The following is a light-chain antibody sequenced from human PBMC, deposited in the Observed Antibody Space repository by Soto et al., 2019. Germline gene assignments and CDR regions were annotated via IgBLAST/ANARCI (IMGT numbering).Light chain of an antibody. Sequence: DIKMTQSPTSLSASVGDRVTITCRASQDIRNFVAWYQQKPAKAPQLLIYAASTLQSGVSNRFCSSGTGTDFTLTVVNLYPDYVGTYSCQKYSSVPVFGPGTKVEIK. CDR2: AAS. CDR3: QKYSSVPV. V-gene: IGKV1-27*01. J-gene: IGKJ3*01. CDR1: QDIRNF.